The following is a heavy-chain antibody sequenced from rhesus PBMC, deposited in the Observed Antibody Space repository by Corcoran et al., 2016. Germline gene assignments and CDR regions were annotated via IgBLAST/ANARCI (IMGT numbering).Heavy chain of an antibody. Sequence: QVQLQESGPGLVKPSETLSLTCAVSGASVSDASSWSCIRQTPGKGLEWVGNVYGRGGGTNDNPSLKNRVTISIDTSKNHFSLRLSSVTAADTAVYYCAGTSNFFDYWGQGVLVTVSS. J-gene: IGHJ4*01. V-gene: IGHV4-106*01. D-gene: IGHD3-9*01. CDR1: GASVSDASS. CDR2: VYGRGGGT. CDR3: AGTSNFFDY.